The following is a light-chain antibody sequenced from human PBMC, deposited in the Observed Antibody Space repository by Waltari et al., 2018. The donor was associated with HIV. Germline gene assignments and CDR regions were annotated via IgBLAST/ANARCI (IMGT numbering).Light chain of an antibody. CDR1: TIGTKD. CDR2: NDR. V-gene: IGLV3-9*01. J-gene: IGLJ3*02. Sequence: SYELTQPPSASVAPGQTVRITCGGSTIGTKDVHWYQQRPGQAPLLVIFNDRNRPSGIPGRFSGSKSRNTATLTISGAQAGDEADYYCQVWHYSVVFGGGTKLTVL. CDR3: QVWHYSVV.